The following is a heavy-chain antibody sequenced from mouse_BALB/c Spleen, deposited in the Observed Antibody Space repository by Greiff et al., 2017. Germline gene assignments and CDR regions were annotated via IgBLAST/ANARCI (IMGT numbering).Heavy chain of an antibody. V-gene: IGHV1-4*01. CDR1: GYAFSSYW. CDR3: ARPYGNYDWYFDV. J-gene: IGHJ1*01. CDR2: INPSTGYT. D-gene: IGHD2-10*02. Sequence: QVQLQQSGAELVRPGSSVKISCKASGYAFSSYWMNWVKQRPGQGLEWIGYINPSTGYTEYNQKFKDKATLTADKSSSTAYMQLSSLTSEDFAVYYCARPYGNYDWYFDVWGAGTTVTVSS.